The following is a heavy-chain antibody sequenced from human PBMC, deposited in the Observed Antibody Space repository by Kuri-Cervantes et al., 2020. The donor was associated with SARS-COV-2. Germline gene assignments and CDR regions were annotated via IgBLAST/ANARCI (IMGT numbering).Heavy chain of an antibody. Sequence: GGSLRLSCAASGFTFDDYAMHWVRQAPGKGLEWVSGISWNSNNIDYVDSVKGRFTISRDNAKNSLYLQMNSLRAEDTAVYYCARMPPLERRGASGYWGQGTLVTVSS. J-gene: IGHJ4*02. CDR1: GFTFDDYA. V-gene: IGHV3-9*01. CDR2: ISWNSNNI. D-gene: IGHD1-1*01. CDR3: ARMPPLERRGASGY.